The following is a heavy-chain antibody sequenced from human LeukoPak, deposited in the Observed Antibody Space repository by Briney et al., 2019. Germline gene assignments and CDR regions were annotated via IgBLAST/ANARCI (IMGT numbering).Heavy chain of an antibody. Sequence: PSETLSLTCSVSGYSISSNYNWAWIRQPPGKGLEWIGTFNPSGNTYYNPSLKSRVTISVDTSKNQFSLKLSSVTAADSALYYCARVVQNSGTIDYWGQGTLVTVSS. V-gene: IGHV4-38-2*02. CDR1: GYSISSNYN. CDR3: ARVVQNSGTIDY. D-gene: IGHD3-10*01. CDR2: FNPSGNT. J-gene: IGHJ4*02.